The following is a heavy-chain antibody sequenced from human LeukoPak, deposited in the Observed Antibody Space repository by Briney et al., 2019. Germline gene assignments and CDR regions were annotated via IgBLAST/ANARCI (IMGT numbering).Heavy chain of an antibody. CDR2: SRSKNDGGTI. CDR1: GFTFIRAW. CDR3: IADPPNHYYGMDV. V-gene: IGHV3-15*01. J-gene: IGHJ6*02. Sequence: GSLRLSCAASGFTFIRAWLSWVRQAPGKGLEWVGRSRSKNDGGTIDYAAPVKGRFTISRDDSENMMYLQMSGLKTEDTAVYYCIADPPNHYYGMDVWGQGTTVTVSS.